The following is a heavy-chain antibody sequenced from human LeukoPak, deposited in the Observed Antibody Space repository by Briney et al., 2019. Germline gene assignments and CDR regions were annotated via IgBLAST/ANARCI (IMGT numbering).Heavy chain of an antibody. CDR2: ISWNSGSI. D-gene: IGHD3-3*01. J-gene: IGHJ6*03. CDR3: AKDRDYDFSTLGGYMDV. CDR1: GFTFDDYA. V-gene: IGHV3-9*03. Sequence: GGSLRFSCAASGFTFDDYAMHWVRQAPGKGLEGVSGISWNSGSIGYADSVKGRFTISRDNAKNSLYLQMNSLRAEDMALYYCAKDRDYDFSTLGGYMDVWGKGTTVTVSS.